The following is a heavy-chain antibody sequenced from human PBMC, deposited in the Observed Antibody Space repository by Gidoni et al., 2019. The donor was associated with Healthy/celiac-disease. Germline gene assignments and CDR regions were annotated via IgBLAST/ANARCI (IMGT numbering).Heavy chain of an antibody. CDR2: IYHSGST. Sequence: QVQLQESGPGLVKPSGTLSLTCAVSGGSISSRNWWSWVRQPPGKGLEWIGEIYHSGSTNYNPSLKSRVTISVDKSKNQFSLKLSSVTAADTAVYYCARDNHRGGVRLYYYYGMDVWGQGTTVTVSS. CDR1: GGSISSRNW. CDR3: ARDNHRGGVRLYYYYGMDV. D-gene: IGHD3-10*01. V-gene: IGHV4-4*02. J-gene: IGHJ6*02.